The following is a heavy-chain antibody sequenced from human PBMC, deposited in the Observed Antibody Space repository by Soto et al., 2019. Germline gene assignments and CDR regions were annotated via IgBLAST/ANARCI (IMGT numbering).Heavy chain of an antibody. CDR3: ARLAGYCRSTSWYEDPNYDYYYYMDV. V-gene: IGHV4-39*01. J-gene: IGHJ6*03. CDR2: IYYSGST. CDR1: GGSISSSSYY. Sequence: QLQLQESGPGLVKPSETLSLTCTVSGGSISSSSYYWGWIRQPPGKGLEWIGGIYYSGSTYYNPSLKSRVPISVAASKNQFSLKLSSVTAADTAVYYCARLAGYCRSTSWYEDPNYDYYYYMDVWGKGTTVTVSS. D-gene: IGHD2-2*01.